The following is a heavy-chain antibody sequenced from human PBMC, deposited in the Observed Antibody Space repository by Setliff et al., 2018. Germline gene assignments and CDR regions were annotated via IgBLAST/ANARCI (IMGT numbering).Heavy chain of an antibody. J-gene: IGHJ6*03. V-gene: IGHV4-30-4*08. Sequence: LSLTCTVSGGSISSGDYYWSWIRQPPGKGLEWSGYIYANGNTNYNSSLKSRVTMSVDTSKNQFSLRLSSVTAADTAVYYCARGRLREDLLHYYYYHMDVWGKGTTVTVSS. CDR2: IYANGNT. CDR3: ARGRLREDLLHYYYYHMDV. D-gene: IGHD3-22*01. CDR1: GGSISSGDYY.